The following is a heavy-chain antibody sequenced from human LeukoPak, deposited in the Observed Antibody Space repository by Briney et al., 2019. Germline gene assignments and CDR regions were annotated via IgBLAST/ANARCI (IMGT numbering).Heavy chain of an antibody. V-gene: IGHV4-34*01. Sequence: SETLSLTCAVYGGSFSGYYWSWIRQPPGKGLEWIGEINHSGSTNYNPSLKSRVTISVDTSKNQFSLKLSSVTAADTAVYYCARLLSSGYYYARGKHHFDYWGQGTLVTVSS. CDR3: ARLLSSGYYYARGKHHFDY. J-gene: IGHJ4*02. D-gene: IGHD3-22*01. CDR2: INHSGST. CDR1: GGSFSGYY.